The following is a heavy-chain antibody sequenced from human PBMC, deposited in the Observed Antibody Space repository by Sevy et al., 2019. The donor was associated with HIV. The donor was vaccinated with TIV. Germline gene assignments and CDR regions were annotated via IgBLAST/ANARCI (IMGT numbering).Heavy chain of an antibody. Sequence: ASVRVSCKVSGKTLSQLSMHWVRQAPGKGLEWLGTFDPEDGETRYAQKLQGRVTMTEDKSTETAYMELRSLRSEDTALYYCATTKDYYESSGSPFDYWGQGTLVTVSS. CDR2: FDPEDGET. V-gene: IGHV1-24*01. D-gene: IGHD3-22*01. CDR1: GKTLSQLS. J-gene: IGHJ4*02. CDR3: ATTKDYYESSGSPFDY.